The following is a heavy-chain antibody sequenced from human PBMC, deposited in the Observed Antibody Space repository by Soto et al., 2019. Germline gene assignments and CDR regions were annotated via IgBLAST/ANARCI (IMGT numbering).Heavy chain of an antibody. CDR2: IYYLGNT. D-gene: IGHD3-16*02. J-gene: IGHJ6*02. CDR3: AKARYDYVWGSYRYSYYYGMDV. V-gene: IGHV4-39*01. CDR1: GGSISSSSSY. Sequence: SETLSLTCTVSGGSISSSSSYWGWIRQPPGKGLEWVGSIYYLGNTYYNPSLGSRVTISVDTSKNQFSLKLRSVTAADTAVYYCAKARYDYVWGSYRYSYYYGMDVWGQGTTVTVSS.